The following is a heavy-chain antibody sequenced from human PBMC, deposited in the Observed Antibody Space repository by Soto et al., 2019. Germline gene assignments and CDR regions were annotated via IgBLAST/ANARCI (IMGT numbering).Heavy chain of an antibody. D-gene: IGHD2-21*02. J-gene: IGHJ6*02. Sequence: QVQLVQSGAEVKKPGSSVKVSCKASGGTFSSYAISWVRQAPGQGLEWMGGIIPIFGTANYAQKFQGRVPITADESTSTAYMELSSLRSEDTAVYYCARDQLAYCGGDCYSHYYGMDVWGQGTTVTVSS. CDR3: ARDQLAYCGGDCYSHYYGMDV. CDR2: IIPIFGTA. V-gene: IGHV1-69*01. CDR1: GGTFSSYA.